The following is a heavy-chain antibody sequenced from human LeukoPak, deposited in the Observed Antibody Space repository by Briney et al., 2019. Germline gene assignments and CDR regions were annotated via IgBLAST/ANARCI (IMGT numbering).Heavy chain of an antibody. Sequence: GGSLRLSCAASGFTFSSYEMNWVRQAPGKGLEWVSYISSSGSTIYYADSVKGRFTISRDNSKNSLYLQMSSLRAEDTALYYCAKGGRQLVRYCFDYWGQGTLVTVSS. CDR2: ISSSGSTI. CDR3: AKGGRQLVRYCFDY. V-gene: IGHV3-48*03. D-gene: IGHD6-6*01. CDR1: GFTFSSYE. J-gene: IGHJ4*02.